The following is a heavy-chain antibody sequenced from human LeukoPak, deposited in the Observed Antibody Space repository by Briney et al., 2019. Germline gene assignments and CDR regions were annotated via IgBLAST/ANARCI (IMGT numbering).Heavy chain of an antibody. D-gene: IGHD1-26*01. CDR3: ARVKWELRGVGSYFEY. CDR1: GFTFCIFW. CDR2: IKQDGSEK. V-gene: IGHV3-7*01. J-gene: IGHJ4*02. Sequence: GGSLSLSCVVCGFTFCIFWMSWVRHAPEGARVCVAYIKQDGSEKYYVDSVKGRFAMSKDNAKNSLYLQMNSLRAEDTAVYYCARVKWELRGVGSYFEYWGQGALVTVSS.